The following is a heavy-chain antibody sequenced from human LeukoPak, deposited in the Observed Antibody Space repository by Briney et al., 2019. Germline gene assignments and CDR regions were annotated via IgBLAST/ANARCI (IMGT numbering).Heavy chain of an antibody. D-gene: IGHD3-10*01. Sequence: GGSLRLSCAASGFTFSSYWMSWVRQAPGKGLEWVSYISSSGATKYYADSVKGRFTISRDNAKNSLYLQMNSLRAEDTAVYYCARPIRGVIGYWFDPWGQGTLVTVSS. V-gene: IGHV3-48*04. CDR1: GFTFSSYW. CDR3: ARPIRGVIGYWFDP. CDR2: ISSSGATK. J-gene: IGHJ5*02.